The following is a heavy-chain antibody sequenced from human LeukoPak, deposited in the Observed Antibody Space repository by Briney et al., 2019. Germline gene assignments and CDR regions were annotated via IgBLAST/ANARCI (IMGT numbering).Heavy chain of an antibody. CDR3: ARDETIAVAGTYYYYYMDV. CDR1: GYTFTGYY. D-gene: IGHD6-19*01. V-gene: IGHV1-2*02. J-gene: IGHJ6*03. Sequence: GASVKVSCKASGYTFTGYYMHWVRQAPGQGLEWMGWINPNSGGTNYAQKFQGRVTMTRDTSISTAYMELSRLRSDDTAVYYCARDETIAVAGTYYYYYMDVWGKGTTVTVSS. CDR2: INPNSGGT.